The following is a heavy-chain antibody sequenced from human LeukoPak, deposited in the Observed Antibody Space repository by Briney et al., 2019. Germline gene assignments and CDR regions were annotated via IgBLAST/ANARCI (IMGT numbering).Heavy chain of an antibody. CDR1: GFTFSSYS. D-gene: IGHD1-26*01. CDR2: ISSSSSTI. Sequence: GGSLRLSCAASGFTFSSYSMNWVRQAPGKGLEWVSYISSSSSTIYYADSVKGRFTISRDNAKNSLYLQMNSLRAEDTAVYYCARGPSESWNYWGQGTLVTVSS. CDR3: ARGPSESWNY. V-gene: IGHV3-48*01. J-gene: IGHJ4*02.